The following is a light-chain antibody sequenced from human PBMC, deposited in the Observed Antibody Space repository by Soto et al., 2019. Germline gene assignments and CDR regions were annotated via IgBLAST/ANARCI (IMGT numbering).Light chain of an antibody. CDR3: QQYGGSPST. Sequence: EIVLTQSPGTLSLSPGERATLSCRASQSVRRNYLAWYQQKPGQAPRLLIYGASSRATGIPDRFSGTGSGTDFTLAISRLEPEDFAVYYCQQYGGSPSTFGQGPKLEIK. CDR1: QSVRRNY. J-gene: IGKJ2*01. CDR2: GAS. V-gene: IGKV3-20*01.